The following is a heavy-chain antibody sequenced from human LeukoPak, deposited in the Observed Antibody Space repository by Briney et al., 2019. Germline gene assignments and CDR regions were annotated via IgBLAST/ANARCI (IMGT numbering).Heavy chain of an antibody. Sequence: PGGSLRLSCAASGFTFSSYAMHWVRQAPGKGLEWVAVISYDGSNKYYADSVKGRFTISRDNSKNTLYLQMNSLRAEDTAVYYCARDSCRGGSCYRRSYYYHGMDVWGQGTTVTVSS. CDR1: GFTFSSYA. CDR3: ARDSCRGGSCYRRSYYYHGMDV. V-gene: IGHV3-30*04. J-gene: IGHJ6*02. D-gene: IGHD2-15*01. CDR2: ISYDGSNK.